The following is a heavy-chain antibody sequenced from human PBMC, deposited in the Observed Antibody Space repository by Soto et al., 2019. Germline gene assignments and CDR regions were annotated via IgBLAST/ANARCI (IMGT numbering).Heavy chain of an antibody. CDR3: AKDRRNVVVVASNWFDP. J-gene: IGHJ5*02. CDR1: GFTFSSYA. D-gene: IGHD2-15*01. Sequence: EVQLLESGGGLVQPGGSLRLSCAASGFTFSSYAMSWVRQAPGKGLEWVSAISGSGGSTYYADSVKGRFTISRDNSXNXLYLQMNSLRAEDTAVYYCAKDRRNVVVVASNWFDPWGQGTLVTVSS. CDR2: ISGSGGST. V-gene: IGHV3-23*01.